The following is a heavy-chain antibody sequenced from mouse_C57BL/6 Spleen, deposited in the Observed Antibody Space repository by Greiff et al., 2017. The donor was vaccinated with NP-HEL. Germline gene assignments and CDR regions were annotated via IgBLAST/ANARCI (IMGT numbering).Heavy chain of an antibody. D-gene: IGHD2-1*01. CDR3: ARRPIYYGNYDFDY. Sequence: VQLQQPGAELVKPGASVKLSCKASGYTFTSYWMHWVKQRPGQGLEWIGMIHPNSGSTNYNEKFKSKATLTVDKSSSTAYMQLSSLTSEDSAVYYCARRPIYYGNYDFDYWGQGTTLTVSS. CDR2: IHPNSGST. J-gene: IGHJ2*01. CDR1: GYTFTSYW. V-gene: IGHV1-64*01.